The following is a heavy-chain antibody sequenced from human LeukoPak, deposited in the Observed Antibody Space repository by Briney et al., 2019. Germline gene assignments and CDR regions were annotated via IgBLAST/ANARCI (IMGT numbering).Heavy chain of an antibody. CDR2: INPNSGGT. V-gene: IGHV1-2*02. D-gene: IGHD6-19*01. CDR3: ARGKTIAVAGSLGY. J-gene: IGHJ4*02. Sequence: ASVKVSCKASGYTFTGYYMHWVRQAPGQGLEWMGWINPNSGGTNYAQKFKGRVTMTRDTSISTAYMELSRLRSDDTAVYYCARGKTIAVAGSLGYWGQGPLVTVSS. CDR1: GYTFTGYY.